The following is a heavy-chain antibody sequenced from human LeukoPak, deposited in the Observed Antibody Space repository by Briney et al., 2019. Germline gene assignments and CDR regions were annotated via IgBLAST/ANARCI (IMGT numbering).Heavy chain of an antibody. CDR2: INHSGST. Sequence: SETLSLTCAVYGGSFSGYYWSWIRQPPGKGLEWIGEINHSGSTNYNPSLKSRVTISVDTSKNQFSLKLSSVTAADTAVYYCARARRGYYDSSGYYYFDYWGLGTLVTVSS. CDR1: GGSFSGYY. CDR3: ARARRGYYDSSGYYYFDY. V-gene: IGHV4-34*01. D-gene: IGHD3-22*01. J-gene: IGHJ4*02.